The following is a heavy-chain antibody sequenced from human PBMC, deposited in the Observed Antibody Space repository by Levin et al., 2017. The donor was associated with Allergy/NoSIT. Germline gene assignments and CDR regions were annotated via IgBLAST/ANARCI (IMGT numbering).Heavy chain of an antibody. CDR3: ARAAAGDFDAFDI. D-gene: IGHD6-13*01. CDR2: IDPSDSYT. CDR1: GYSFTSYW. V-gene: IGHV5-10-1*01. Sequence: GESLKISCKGSGYSFTSYWISWVRKMPGKGLEWMGRIDPSDSYTNYSPSFQGHVTISADKSISTAYLQWSSLKASDTAMYYCARAAAGDFDAFDIWGQGTMVTVSS. J-gene: IGHJ3*02.